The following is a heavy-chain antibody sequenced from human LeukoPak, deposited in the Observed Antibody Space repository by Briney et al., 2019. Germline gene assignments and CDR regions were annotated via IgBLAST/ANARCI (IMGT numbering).Heavy chain of an antibody. D-gene: IGHD3-9*01. J-gene: IGHJ5*02. CDR1: GFTVSSNH. V-gene: IGHV3-53*01. Sequence: GGSLRLSCAASGFTVSSNHMSWVRQAPGKGLEWVSVIYSGGSTYYADSVKGRFTISRDNSKNTLYLQMNSLRAEDTAVYYCAREEYDILTGYLNWFDPWGQGTLVTVSS. CDR2: IYSGGST. CDR3: AREEYDILTGYLNWFDP.